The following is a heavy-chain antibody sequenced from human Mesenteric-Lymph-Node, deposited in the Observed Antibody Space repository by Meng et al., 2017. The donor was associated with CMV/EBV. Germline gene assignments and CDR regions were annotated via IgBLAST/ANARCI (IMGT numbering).Heavy chain of an antibody. J-gene: IGHJ6*02. CDR3: ARYCITNICYNGYSYAMDV. CDR1: GFTFSSYA. CDR2: ISSTGDST. D-gene: IGHD2-15*01. V-gene: IGHV3-23*01. Sequence: GESLKISCAVSGFTFSSYAMSWVRQAPGKGLEWVSAISSTGDSTYYADSVKGRFTVSRDSSKNTLYLHMNSLRADDTAVYFCARYCITNICYNGYSYAMDVWGQGTTVTVSS.